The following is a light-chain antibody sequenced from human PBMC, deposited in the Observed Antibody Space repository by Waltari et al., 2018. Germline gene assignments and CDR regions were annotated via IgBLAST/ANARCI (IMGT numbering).Light chain of an antibody. V-gene: IGKV4-1*01. CDR2: WAS. CDR1: QSLFYTPNNKDY. Sequence: IVMTQFPDSLAVSLGETATINFRSSQSLFYTPNNKDYLGWYQQKPGLPPKLLIYWASTRESGVPDRFSGSGSVTDFTLTISSLQAEDVAVYYCLQYFDASRTFGQGTKLEIK. CDR3: LQYFDASRT. J-gene: IGKJ2*01.